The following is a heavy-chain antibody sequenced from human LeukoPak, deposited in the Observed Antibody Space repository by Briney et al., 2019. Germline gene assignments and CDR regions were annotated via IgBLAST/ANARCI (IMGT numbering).Heavy chain of an antibody. CDR1: GYTFTSYG. D-gene: IGHD2-2*02. CDR3: ASNRVPAVIKGDRMDV. V-gene: IGHV1-18*01. Sequence: ASVKVSCKASGYTFTSYGISWVRQAPGQGLEWMGWISACNGNTNYAQKLQGRVTMTTDTSTSTAYMELRSLRSDDTAVYYCASNRVPAVIKGDRMDVWGQGTTVTVSS. CDR2: ISACNGNT. J-gene: IGHJ6*02.